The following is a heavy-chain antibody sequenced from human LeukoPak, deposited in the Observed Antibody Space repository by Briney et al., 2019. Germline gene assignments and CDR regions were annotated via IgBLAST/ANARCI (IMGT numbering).Heavy chain of an antibody. J-gene: IGHJ4*02. CDR2: IIPIFGTA. D-gene: IGHD1-26*01. Sequence: EASVKLSCKASGGTFSSYAISWVRQAPGQGLEWMGGIIPIFGTANYAQKFQGRVTITTDESTSTAYMELSSLRSEDTAVYYCARGSGSYTFDYWGQGTLVTVSS. V-gene: IGHV1-69*05. CDR3: ARGSGSYTFDY. CDR1: GGTFSSYA.